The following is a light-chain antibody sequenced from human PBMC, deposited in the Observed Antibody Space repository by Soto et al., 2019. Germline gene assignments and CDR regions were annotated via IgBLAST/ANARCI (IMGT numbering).Light chain of an antibody. Sequence: DIQMTQSPSTLSASVGDRVTITCRASRSVNNWLAWYQQKPGKAPKLLIYKTSSLQSGVTSRFSGSGSGTEYTLTFSSLQPDDFATYYCQQYNTWYTFGQGTRLEVK. CDR1: RSVNNW. J-gene: IGKJ2*01. CDR3: QQYNTWYT. CDR2: KTS. V-gene: IGKV1-5*03.